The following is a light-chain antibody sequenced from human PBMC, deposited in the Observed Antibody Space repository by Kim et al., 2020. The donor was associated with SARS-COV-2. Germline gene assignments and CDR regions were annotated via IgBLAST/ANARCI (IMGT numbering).Light chain of an antibody. V-gene: IGKV1-5*03. Sequence: DIQMTQSPSTLSASVGDRVTITCRASQSISSWLAWYQQKPGKAPKLLIYKASSLESGVPSRFSGSGSGTEFTLTISSLQPDDFATYYCQQYNEYTFGQGTKLEI. CDR3: QQYNEYT. J-gene: IGKJ2*01. CDR1: QSISSW. CDR2: KAS.